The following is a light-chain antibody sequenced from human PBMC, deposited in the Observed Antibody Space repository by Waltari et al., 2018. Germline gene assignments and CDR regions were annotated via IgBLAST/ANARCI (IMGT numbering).Light chain of an antibody. V-gene: IGLV2-14*03. Sequence: QSALTQPASVSGSPGQSITISCTGTSSDVGGYNYVSWYQQHPGKAPKLMIYDVSNRPSGVSNLFSGDQSGNTASLTISGIQAEDEADYYCSSYTSTRTVVFGGGTKLTVL. CDR3: SSYTSTRTVV. CDR1: SSDVGGYNY. CDR2: DVS. J-gene: IGLJ2*01.